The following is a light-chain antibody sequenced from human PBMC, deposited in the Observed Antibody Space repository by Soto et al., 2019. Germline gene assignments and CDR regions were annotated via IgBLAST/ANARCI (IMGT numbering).Light chain of an antibody. J-gene: IGLJ1*01. CDR2: EAT. Sequence: QSALTQPPSFSGSPGQSITVSCTPTTSDIGGSIFVSWYHHLPGRGRKVIIFEATNRPSGVSDRFSGCKAGIGEWVTISGVQADDEGEYFCISYKSDGTFVFGTGTKGTVL. V-gene: IGLV2-14*01. CDR3: ISYKSDGTFV. CDR1: TSDIGGSIF.